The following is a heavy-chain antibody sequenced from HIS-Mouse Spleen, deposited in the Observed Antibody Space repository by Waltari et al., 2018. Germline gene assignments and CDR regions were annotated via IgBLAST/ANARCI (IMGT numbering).Heavy chain of an antibody. J-gene: IGHJ1*01. V-gene: IGHV1-2*02. Sequence: QVQLVQSGAEVKKPGASVKVSCKASGYTFTGYYMHWVRQAPGQGLEWMGWINPNRGGTNYAQKFQGRVTMTRDTSISTAYMELSRLRSDDTAVYYCARIRYSSSWFVGAEYFQHWGQGTLVTVSS. CDR2: INPNRGGT. CDR1: GYTFTGYY. CDR3: ARIRYSSSWFVGAEYFQH. D-gene: IGHD6-13*01.